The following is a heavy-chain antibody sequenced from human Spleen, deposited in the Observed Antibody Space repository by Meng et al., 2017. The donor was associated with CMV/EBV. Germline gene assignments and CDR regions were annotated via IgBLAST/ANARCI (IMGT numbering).Heavy chain of an antibody. J-gene: IGHJ6*02. D-gene: IGHD2-2*01. Sequence: LSLTCVASRFSSYAMHWVRQAPGKGLEWVAVISYDESNTYYADSVKGRFTISRDNSKNTMYLQMNSLKVEDTAVYYCARDRRSSHRDKHYYGMDVWGQGTTVTVSS. CDR3: ARDRRSSHRDKHYYGMDV. CDR1: RFSSYA. CDR2: ISYDESNT. V-gene: IGHV3-30*04.